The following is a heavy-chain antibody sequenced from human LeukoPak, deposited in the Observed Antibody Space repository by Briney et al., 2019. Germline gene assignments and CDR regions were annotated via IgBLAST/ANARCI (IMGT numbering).Heavy chain of an antibody. CDR1: EFTFSSYW. Sequence: PGGSLRLSCAASEFTFSSYWMTWVRQSPGKGLEWVANIRQDGGEKYYVDSVKGRFTISRDNSKNTLYLQMNSLRAEDTAVYYCARPLSIVGATIGAFDIWGQGTMVTVSS. J-gene: IGHJ3*02. CDR3: ARPLSIVGATIGAFDI. CDR2: IRQDGGEK. V-gene: IGHV3-7*02. D-gene: IGHD1-26*01.